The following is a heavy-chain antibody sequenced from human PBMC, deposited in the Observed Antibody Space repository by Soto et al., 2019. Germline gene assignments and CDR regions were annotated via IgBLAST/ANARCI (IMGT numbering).Heavy chain of an antibody. CDR3: AKSRRNLALLMVYAENSDYFDY. V-gene: IGHV3-23*01. D-gene: IGHD2-8*01. Sequence: GGSLRLSCAASGFTFSSYAMSWVRQAPGKGLEWVSAISGSGGSTYYADSVKGRFTISRDNSKNTLYLQMNSLRAEDTAVYYCAKSRRNLALLMVYAENSDYFDYWGQGTLVTVSS. CDR1: GFTFSSYA. J-gene: IGHJ4*02. CDR2: ISGSGGST.